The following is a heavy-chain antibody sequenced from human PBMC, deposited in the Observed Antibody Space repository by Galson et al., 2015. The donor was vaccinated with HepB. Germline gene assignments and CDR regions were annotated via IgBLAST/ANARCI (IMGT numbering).Heavy chain of an antibody. D-gene: IGHD1-7*01. J-gene: IGHJ6*03. Sequence: SVKVSCKASGYTFTGYYMHWVRQAPGQGLEWMGRINPNSGGTNYAQKFQGRVTMTRDTSISTAYMELSRLTSDDTALYYCASGLELRNYYYYYMDVWGKGTTVTVSS. V-gene: IGHV1-2*06. CDR1: GYTFTGYY. CDR2: INPNSGGT. CDR3: ASGLELRNYYYYYMDV.